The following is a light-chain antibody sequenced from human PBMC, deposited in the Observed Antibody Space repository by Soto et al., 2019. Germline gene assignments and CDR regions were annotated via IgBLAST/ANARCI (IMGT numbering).Light chain of an antibody. CDR3: QQLNSYRYT. J-gene: IGKJ2*01. Sequence: DIQFTQSPSFLSASVGDRVTITCRASQGISSYLAWYQQKPGKAPKLLIYAASTLQSGVPSRFSGSGSGTEFTLTISSLQPEDFATYYCQQLNSYRYTFGQGTKVDIK. CDR2: AAS. V-gene: IGKV1-9*01. CDR1: QGISSY.